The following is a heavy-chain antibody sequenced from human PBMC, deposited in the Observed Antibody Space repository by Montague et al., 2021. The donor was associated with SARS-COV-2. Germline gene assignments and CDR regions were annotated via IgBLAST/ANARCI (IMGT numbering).Heavy chain of an antibody. V-gene: IGHV4-4*02. CDR2: IYHSGST. J-gene: IGHJ4*02. CDR3: ARMALASSSSDFDY. D-gene: IGHD6-6*01. Sequence: SETLSLTCAVSGGSISSSNWWSWVRQPPGKGLEWIGKIYHSGSTNYNPSLKSRVTISVDKSKNQFSLKLSSVTAADTAVYYCARMALASSSSDFDYWGQGTLVTVSS. CDR1: GGSISSSNW.